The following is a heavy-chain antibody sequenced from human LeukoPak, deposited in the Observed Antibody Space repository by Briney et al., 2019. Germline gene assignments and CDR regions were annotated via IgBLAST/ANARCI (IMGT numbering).Heavy chain of an antibody. CDR2: INPNSGGT. CDR1: GYTFTVNY. J-gene: IGHJ3*02. Sequence: ASVKVSCMATGYTFTVNYMGRVRQAPGQGLEWMGWINPNSGGTNYAQKFQGRVTMTRDTSISTAYMELSRLRSDDTAVYYCARPRQLLVAHKANDALDIWCQGTMVTVSS. D-gene: IGHD5-18*01. V-gene: IGHV1-2*02. CDR3: ARPRQLLVAHKANDALDI.